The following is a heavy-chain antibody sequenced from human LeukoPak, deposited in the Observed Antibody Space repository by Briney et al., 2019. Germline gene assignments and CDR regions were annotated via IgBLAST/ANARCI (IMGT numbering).Heavy chain of an antibody. CDR3: AREASYSSDGYYYYYMDV. D-gene: IGHD6-19*01. CDR1: GFTFSSYG. CDR2: IKQDGSEK. V-gene: IGHV3-7*01. J-gene: IGHJ6*03. Sequence: PGGSLRLSCAASGFTFSSYGMSWVRQAPGKGLEWVANIKQDGSEKYYVDSVKGRFTISRDNAKNSLYLQMNSLRAEDTAVYYCAREASYSSDGYYYYYMDVWGKGTTVTVSS.